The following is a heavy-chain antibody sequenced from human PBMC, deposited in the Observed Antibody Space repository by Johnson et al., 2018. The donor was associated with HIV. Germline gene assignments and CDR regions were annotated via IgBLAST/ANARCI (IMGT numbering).Heavy chain of an antibody. D-gene: IGHD3-10*01. J-gene: IGHJ3*02. CDR3: ARAGRWSGDTFDI. V-gene: IGHV3-13*01. Sequence: VQLVESGGGVVQPGGSLRLSCAASGFSVSTYDMHWVRQATGKGLDWVSVIGTAGDKYYLGSVKGRFTISRENAKNSLYLQMNSLRAGDTAVYYCARAGRWSGDTFDIWGQGTMVTVSS. CDR2: IGTAGDK. CDR1: GFSVSTYD.